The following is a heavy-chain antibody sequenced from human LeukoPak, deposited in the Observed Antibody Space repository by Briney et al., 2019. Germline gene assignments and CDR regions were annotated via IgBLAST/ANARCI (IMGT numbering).Heavy chain of an antibody. CDR1: GFTFSSYV. CDR3: AKSYGLWSHTGLNFDY. J-gene: IGHJ4*02. D-gene: IGHD2-21*01. Sequence: GGSLRLSCAASGFTFSSYVMHWVRQAPGKGLEWVSAINTSGGSTYYADSVKGRFTISRDNSKNTLYLQMNSLRAEDTAVYYCAKSYGLWSHTGLNFDYWGQGTLVTVSS. CDR2: INTSGGST. V-gene: IGHV3-23*01.